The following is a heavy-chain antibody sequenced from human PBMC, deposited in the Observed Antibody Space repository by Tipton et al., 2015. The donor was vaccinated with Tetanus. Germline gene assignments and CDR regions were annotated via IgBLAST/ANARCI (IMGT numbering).Heavy chain of an antibody. Sequence: TLSLTCTVSGGSISTYYWSWIRQPAGKGLEWTGRIYTSGSTNYNPSLKRRVTMSVDTSNNQFSLKLSSVTAADTAVYYCARDVWRYYDSSGYQDHDAFDIWGQGTMVTVSS. V-gene: IGHV4-4*07. CDR2: IYTSGST. CDR3: ARDVWRYYDSSGYQDHDAFDI. D-gene: IGHD3-22*01. CDR1: GGSISTYY. J-gene: IGHJ3*02.